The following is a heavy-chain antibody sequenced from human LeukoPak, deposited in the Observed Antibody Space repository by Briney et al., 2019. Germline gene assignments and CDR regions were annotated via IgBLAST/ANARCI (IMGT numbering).Heavy chain of an antibody. Sequence: SETLSLTCTISDDSISNNRYFWAWMRQPPGKGLEWIGSINYSGRTYYNPSLKSRLTMSVDTAKRQFSLKLISVTAADKALYYCARDIDDVGALLDFWGQGTLVTVSS. D-gene: IGHD1-26*01. J-gene: IGHJ4*02. CDR1: DDSISNNRYF. CDR3: ARDIDDVGALLDF. V-gene: IGHV4-39*07. CDR2: INYSGRT.